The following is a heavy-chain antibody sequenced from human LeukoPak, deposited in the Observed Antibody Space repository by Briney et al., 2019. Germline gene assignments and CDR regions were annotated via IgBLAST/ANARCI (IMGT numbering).Heavy chain of an antibody. CDR3: AGGGPNSSGWRIDY. J-gene: IGHJ4*02. D-gene: IGHD6-19*01. CDR1: GGSLSSYY. V-gene: IGHV4-59*01. CDR2: IYHSVDT. Sequence: SETLSLTCTVSGGSLSSYYWSWVRQPPGKGLEWIGYIYHSVDTKYNASLKSRVTISVDTSKSQFSLKLSSVTAADTAVYYCAGGGPNSSGWRIDYWGQGTLVTVSS.